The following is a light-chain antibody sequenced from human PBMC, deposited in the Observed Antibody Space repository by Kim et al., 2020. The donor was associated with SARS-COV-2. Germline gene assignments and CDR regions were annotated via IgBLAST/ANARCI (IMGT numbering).Light chain of an antibody. V-gene: IGLV1-47*01. CDR2: RNN. J-gene: IGLJ3*02. Sequence: GPRVTISCSGSSSNIGSNYVSWYQQLPGTAPKLLIYRNNQRPSGVPDRFSGSKSGTSASLAISGLRSEDEADYYCAAWDDSLSGPVFGGGTQLTVL. CDR1: SSNIGSNY. CDR3: AAWDDSLSGPV.